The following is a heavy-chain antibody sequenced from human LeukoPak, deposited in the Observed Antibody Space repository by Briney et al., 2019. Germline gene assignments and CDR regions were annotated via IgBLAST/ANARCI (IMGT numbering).Heavy chain of an antibody. Sequence: GGSLRLSCAASGFAFSTYAMHWVRQAPGKRLEYVSAINSNGLSTYYAHSVKGRFTISRDNSKNTVYLQMGSLTTEDMAVYYCARGPEHCGRTSCYPLFDYYYVDVWGKGTSVTISS. CDR3: ARGPEHCGRTSCYPLFDYYYVDV. J-gene: IGHJ6*03. V-gene: IGHV3-64*01. D-gene: IGHD2-2*01. CDR2: INSNGLST. CDR1: GFAFSTYA.